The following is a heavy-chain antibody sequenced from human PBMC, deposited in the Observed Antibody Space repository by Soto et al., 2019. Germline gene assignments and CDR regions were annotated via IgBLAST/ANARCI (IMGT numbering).Heavy chain of an antibody. D-gene: IGHD3-9*01. CDR1: GFTVSSNY. CDR2: IYSGGST. CDR3: ARDRDYDILTGYN. Sequence: GGSLRLSCAASGFTVSSNYMSWVRQAPGKGLEWVSVIYSGGSTYYADSVKGRFTISRDNSKNTLYLQMNSLRAEDTAVYYCARDRDYDILTGYNWGQGTLVTVSS. J-gene: IGHJ4*02. V-gene: IGHV3-66*01.